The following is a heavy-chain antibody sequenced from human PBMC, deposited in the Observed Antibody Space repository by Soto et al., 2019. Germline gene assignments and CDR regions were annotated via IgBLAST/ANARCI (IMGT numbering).Heavy chain of an antibody. CDR3: VRTAREGAVAPHWFDR. CDR2: VYYTGIT. Sequence: NPSETLSLTCTVSGASIRSTDYYWIWIRQAPGKGLEWIGYVYYTGITYYNPSLMSRLTISVDTSKNQFSLKLTSVTAAETAVYYCVRTAREGAVAPHWFDRWGQGTQVTVSS. D-gene: IGHD2-21*02. V-gene: IGHV4-30-4*01. J-gene: IGHJ5*02. CDR1: GASIRSTDYY.